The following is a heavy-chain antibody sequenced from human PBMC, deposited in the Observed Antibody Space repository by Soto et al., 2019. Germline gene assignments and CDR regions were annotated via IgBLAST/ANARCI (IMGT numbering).Heavy chain of an antibody. D-gene: IGHD3-3*02. CDR3: ARVEMSISGVVMTLSDNCFDP. Sequence: ASVKVCCESSGYTFTVYYIHCVRQAPGQGLEWMGWINPNSGGTNYAQKFQGWVTMTRDTSISTAYMELSRLRSDDTAVYYCARVEMSISGVVMTLSDNCFDPWGQGTLVTVSS. CDR2: INPNSGGT. J-gene: IGHJ5*02. V-gene: IGHV1-2*04. CDR1: GYTFTVYY.